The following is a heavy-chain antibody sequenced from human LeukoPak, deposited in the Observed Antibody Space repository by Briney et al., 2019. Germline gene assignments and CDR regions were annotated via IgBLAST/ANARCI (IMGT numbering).Heavy chain of an antibody. J-gene: IGHJ4*02. CDR2: IRYDGSNK. CDR3: AKGWNDEETDDY. CDR1: GFTFSSYA. Sequence: GGSLRLSCAASGFTFSSYAMSWVRQAPGKGLEWVAFIRYDGSNKYYADSVKGRFTISRDNSKNTLYLQMNSLRAEDTAVYYCAKGWNDEETDDYWGQGTLVTVSS. V-gene: IGHV3-30*02. D-gene: IGHD1-1*01.